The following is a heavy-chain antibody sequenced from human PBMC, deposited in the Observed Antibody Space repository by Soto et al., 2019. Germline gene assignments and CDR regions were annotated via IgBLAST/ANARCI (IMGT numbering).Heavy chain of an antibody. J-gene: IGHJ4*02. CDR1: GYTLTELS. CDR2: FDPEDGET. CDR3: ATGRYSSGPFDY. Sequence: ASVKVSCKVSGYTLTELSMHWVRQAPGKGLEWMGGFDPEDGETIYAQKFQGRVTMTEDTSTDTAYMELSSLRSEDTAVYYCATGRYSSGPFDYLGQGTLVTVSS. V-gene: IGHV1-24*01. D-gene: IGHD6-19*01.